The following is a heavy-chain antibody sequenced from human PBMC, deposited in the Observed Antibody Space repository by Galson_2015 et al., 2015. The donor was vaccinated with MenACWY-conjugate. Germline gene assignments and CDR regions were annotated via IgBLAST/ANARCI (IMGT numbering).Heavy chain of an antibody. CDR3: TRGPLRLRDV. J-gene: IGHJ4*01. V-gene: IGHV3-74*01. Sequence: SLRLSCAASGFTFSIYWMHWVRQAPGKGLEWVSCVNTGGSGISHADSVKGRFTISRDNAKNTLYLQMYSLRAEDTAVYYCTRGPLRLRDVWGQGTLVTVSS. CDR2: VNTGGSGI. CDR1: GFTFSIYW. D-gene: IGHD3-10*01.